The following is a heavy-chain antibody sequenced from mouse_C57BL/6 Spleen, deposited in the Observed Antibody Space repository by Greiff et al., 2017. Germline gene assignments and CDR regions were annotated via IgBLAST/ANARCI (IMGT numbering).Heavy chain of an antibody. V-gene: IGHV1-80*01. Sequence: QVHVKQSGAELVKPGASVKISCKASGYAFSSYWMNWVKQRPGKGLEWIGQIYPGDGDTNYNGKFKGKATLTADKSSSTAYMQLSSLTSEDSAVYFCAREPYDYPYYYAMDYWGQGTSVTVSS. CDR2: IYPGDGDT. J-gene: IGHJ4*01. CDR1: GYAFSSYW. CDR3: AREPYDYPYYYAMDY. D-gene: IGHD2-4*01.